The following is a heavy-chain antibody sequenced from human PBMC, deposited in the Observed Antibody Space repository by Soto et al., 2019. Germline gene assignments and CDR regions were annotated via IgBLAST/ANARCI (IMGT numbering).Heavy chain of an antibody. V-gene: IGHV4-59*03. CDR1: GDSIRSSY. J-gene: IGHJ4*02. Sequence: ETLSLTCTVSGDSIRSSYWTWIRQAPGRGLEWIGDIYHTGTTNYNPSLKSRVSISVDTSKNQFSLRLRSVTAADTAIYFCAKISAGSTDETMFTVFDHWGQGTLVTVSS. CDR2: IYHTGTT. CDR3: AKISAGSTDETMFTVFDH. D-gene: IGHD6-13*01.